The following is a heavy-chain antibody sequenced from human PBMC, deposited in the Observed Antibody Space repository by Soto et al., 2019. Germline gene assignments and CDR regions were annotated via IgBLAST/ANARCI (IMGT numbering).Heavy chain of an antibody. Sequence: ASVKVSFKASGYTFTSYDINWVRQATGQGLEWMGWMNPNSGNTGYAQKFQGRVTMTRNTSISTAYMELSSLRSEDTAVYYCATELYSCGAECPYYMDYWGQGTPVTVS. J-gene: IGHJ4*02. V-gene: IGHV1-8*01. CDR1: GYTFTSYD. CDR2: MNPNSGNT. CDR3: ATELYSCGAECPYYMDY. D-gene: IGHD2-21*01.